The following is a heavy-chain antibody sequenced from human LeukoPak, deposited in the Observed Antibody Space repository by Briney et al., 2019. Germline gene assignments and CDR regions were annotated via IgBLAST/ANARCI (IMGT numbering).Heavy chain of an antibody. D-gene: IGHD3-10*01. V-gene: IGHV1-18*01. Sequence: ASVKVSCKASGYTFTSYGISWVRRAPGQGLEWMGWISGYNGNTNYAQKLQGRVTMTTDTSTSTAYMELRSLRSDDTAVYYCARALRRLLWFGELPSPTTSMDVWGQGTTVTVSS. CDR2: ISGYNGNT. CDR1: GYTFTSYG. J-gene: IGHJ6*02. CDR3: ARALRRLLWFGELPSPTTSMDV.